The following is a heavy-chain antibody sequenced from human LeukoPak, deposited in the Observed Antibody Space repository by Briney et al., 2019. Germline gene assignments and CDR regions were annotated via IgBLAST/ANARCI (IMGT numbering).Heavy chain of an antibody. V-gene: IGHV4-59*01. CDR3: ARSYGDRCYDY. D-gene: IGHD5-18*01. J-gene: IGHJ4*02. CDR2: IYNRGSI. CDR1: GGSISRYS. Sequence: SETLSLTCTVAGGSISRYSWCWIRQPPGKGLEWIGYIYNRGSINYNPPSKIRPTISDGPSQNQCSLKLSSVTAADTAVYYCARSYGDRCYDYWGQGNLGTVSS.